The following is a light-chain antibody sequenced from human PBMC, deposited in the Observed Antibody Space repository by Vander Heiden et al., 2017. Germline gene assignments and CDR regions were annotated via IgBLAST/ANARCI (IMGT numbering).Light chain of an antibody. V-gene: IGKV1-39*01. CDR3: EQSDRGPYT. Sequence: DFQLIQSPYSLSASVGDRVTITCRASQNIRNYLNWYQQIPGKAPKLGIYATSSLQSGVPSRFSGRGSGTDFTLTISSLQAEDFALYYCEQSDRGPYTFGRGTKLEIK. CDR1: QNIRNY. CDR2: ATS. J-gene: IGKJ2*01.